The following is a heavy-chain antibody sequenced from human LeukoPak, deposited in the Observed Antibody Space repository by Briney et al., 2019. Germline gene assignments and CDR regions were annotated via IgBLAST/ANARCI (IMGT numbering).Heavy chain of an antibody. CDR1: GYTFTSYD. Sequence: ASVKVSCKASGYTFTSYDINWVRQATGQGLEWMGWMNPNSGNTGYAQKFQGRVTMTRNTSISTAYMELSSLRSEDTAVYYCARGRGWIQLWSPRVYYMDVWGKGTTVTVSS. D-gene: IGHD5-18*01. CDR2: MNPNSGNT. CDR3: ARGRGWIQLWSPRVYYMDV. J-gene: IGHJ6*03. V-gene: IGHV1-8*01.